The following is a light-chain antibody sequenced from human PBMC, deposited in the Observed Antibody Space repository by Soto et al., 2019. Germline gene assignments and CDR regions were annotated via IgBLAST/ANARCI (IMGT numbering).Light chain of an antibody. J-gene: IGKJ1*01. CDR2: GAS. CDR3: QQYGSSPWT. V-gene: IGKV3-20*01. Sequence: EIVLTQSPGTLSLSPGERATLSCRASQSFSSSYLAWFQQKPGQAPRLLIFGASSRATCIPDRFSGSGFGTDFTFTFSRLEPEDFAVYYCQQYGSSPWTFGQGTKVDIK. CDR1: QSFSSSY.